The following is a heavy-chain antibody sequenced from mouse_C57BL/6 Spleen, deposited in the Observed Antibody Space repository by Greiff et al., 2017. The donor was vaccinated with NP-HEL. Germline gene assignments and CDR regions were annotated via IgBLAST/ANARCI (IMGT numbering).Heavy chain of an antibody. D-gene: IGHD1-1*01. Sequence: EVKLQESGAELVKPGASVKLSCTASGFNIKDYYMHWVKQRTEQGLEWIGRIDPEDGETKYAPNFPGKATITADTSSNTAYLQLSSLTSEDTAVYYCASSSYAWFAYWGQGTLVTVSA. CDR2: IDPEDGET. CDR1: GFNIKDYY. V-gene: IGHV14-2*01. CDR3: ASSSYAWFAY. J-gene: IGHJ3*01.